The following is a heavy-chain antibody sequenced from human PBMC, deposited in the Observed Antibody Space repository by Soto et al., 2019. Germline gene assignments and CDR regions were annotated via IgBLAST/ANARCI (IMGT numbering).Heavy chain of an antibody. CDR1: GFTFSSYG. J-gene: IGHJ4*02. CDR3: AKAVRGFPGIAAAGPDY. D-gene: IGHD6-13*01. CDR2: ISYDGSNK. V-gene: IGHV3-30*18. Sequence: GGSLRLSCAASGFTFSSYGMHWVRQAPGKGLEWVAVISYDGSNKYYADSVKGRFTISRDNSKNTLYLQMNSLRAEDTAVYYCAKAVRGFPGIAAAGPDYWGQGTLVTVSS.